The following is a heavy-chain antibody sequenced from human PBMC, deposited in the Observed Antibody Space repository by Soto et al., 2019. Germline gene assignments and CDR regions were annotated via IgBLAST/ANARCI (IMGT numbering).Heavy chain of an antibody. V-gene: IGHV1-3*01. Sequence: ASVKVSCKASGYTFTSYDINWVRQAPGQRLEWMGWINAGNGNTKYSQKFQGRVTITRDTSASTAYMELSSLRSEDTAVYYCAKSQPATPFDYWGQGTLVTVSS. CDR3: AKSQPATPFDY. J-gene: IGHJ4*02. D-gene: IGHD2-15*01. CDR2: INAGNGNT. CDR1: GYTFTSYD.